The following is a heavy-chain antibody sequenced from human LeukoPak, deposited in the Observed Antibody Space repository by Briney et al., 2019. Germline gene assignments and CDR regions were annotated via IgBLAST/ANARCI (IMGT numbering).Heavy chain of an antibody. Sequence: GWSLRLSRAASRLTFSIYWMTWVRQAQGKGLEGVANIRQDGSEKYTVYSVRGQFTITRDNAKNSMYLQMHSLRAEDTAVYYCATDRSHDDDGGSYPRFDYWGQGTLVTVSS. CDR1: RLTFSIYW. CDR3: ATDRSHDDDGGSYPRFDY. J-gene: IGHJ4*02. D-gene: IGHD3-22*01. CDR2: IRQDGSEK. V-gene: IGHV3-7*04.